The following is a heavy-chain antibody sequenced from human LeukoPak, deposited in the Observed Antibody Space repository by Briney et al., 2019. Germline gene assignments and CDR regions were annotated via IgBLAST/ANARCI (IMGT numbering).Heavy chain of an antibody. CDR2: IRYDGSNK. D-gene: IGHD3-16*01. CDR3: ARDLGEGGFDY. CDR1: GFTFSSYG. Sequence: PGGSLRLSCAASGFTFSSYGMHWVRQAPGKGLEWVAVIRYDGSNKYYADSVKGRFTISRDNSKNTLYLQMNSLRAEDTAVYYCARDLGEGGFDYWGQGTLVTVSS. V-gene: IGHV3-30*02. J-gene: IGHJ4*02.